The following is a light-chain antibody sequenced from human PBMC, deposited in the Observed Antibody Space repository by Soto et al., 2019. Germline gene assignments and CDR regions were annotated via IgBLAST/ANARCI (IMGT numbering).Light chain of an antibody. CDR2: AAS. CDR1: QSISSY. CDR3: QQSYSTPRIT. V-gene: IGKV1-39*01. J-gene: IGKJ5*01. Sequence: DMQMTQSPSSLSASVGDRVTITCRASQSISSYLNWYQQKPGKAPKLLIYAASRLQSGVPSRFSGSGSGTDFTLTTSSLQPEDFATYYCQQSYSTPRITFGQGTRLEIK.